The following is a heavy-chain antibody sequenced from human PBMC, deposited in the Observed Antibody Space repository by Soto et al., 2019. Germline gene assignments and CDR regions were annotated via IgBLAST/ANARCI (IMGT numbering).Heavy chain of an antibody. V-gene: IGHV1-18*01. CDR2: ISAYNGNT. Sequence: QVQLVQSGAEVKKPGASVKVSCKASGYTFTSYGISWVRQAPGQGLEWMGWISAYNGNTNYAQKLQGRVTMTTDTSTSTAYMELRSLRSDDTAVYYCARDRRYYGSGSPLHFDYWGQGTLFTVSS. D-gene: IGHD3-10*01. J-gene: IGHJ4*02. CDR1: GYTFTSYG. CDR3: ARDRRYYGSGSPLHFDY.